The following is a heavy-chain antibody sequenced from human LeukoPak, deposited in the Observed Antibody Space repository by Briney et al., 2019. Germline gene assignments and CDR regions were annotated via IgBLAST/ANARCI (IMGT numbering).Heavy chain of an antibody. D-gene: IGHD1-26*01. Sequence: SETLSLTCTVSSASFDSADYFWSWIRQPPGKGLEWLGCIYSSGSTLYNPSLKRRVAISLDTSMNQFSLQLKSVTVADTAVYYCARVDGAAFDLWGQGTMVTASS. CDR3: ARVDGAAFDL. CDR1: SASFDSADYF. CDR2: IYSSGST. J-gene: IGHJ3*01. V-gene: IGHV4-30-4*01.